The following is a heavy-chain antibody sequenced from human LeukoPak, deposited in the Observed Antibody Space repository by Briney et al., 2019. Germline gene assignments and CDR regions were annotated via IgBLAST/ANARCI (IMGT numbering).Heavy chain of an antibody. D-gene: IGHD2-15*01. J-gene: IGHJ4*02. Sequence: SETLSLTCTVSGGSISSYYWSWIRQPPGKGLEWIGYIYYSGSTYYNPSLKSRVTISVHTSKNQFSLKLSSVTAADTAVYYCAGGATPDYWGQGTLVTVSS. V-gene: IGHV4-59*08. CDR3: AGGATPDY. CDR1: GGSISSYY. CDR2: IYYSGST.